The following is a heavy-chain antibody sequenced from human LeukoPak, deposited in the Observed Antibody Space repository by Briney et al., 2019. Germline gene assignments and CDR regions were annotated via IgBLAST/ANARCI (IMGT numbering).Heavy chain of an antibody. V-gene: IGHV5-51*01. J-gene: IGHJ4*02. CDR1: GYTFTNYW. CDR3: VTPSGVLNFDQ. D-gene: IGHD5/OR15-5a*01. CDR2: VHPGDSDT. Sequence: GESLKISCQGSGYTFTNYWIGWVRQMPGKGLEWMGIVHPGDSDTRYSPSFQGQVTISADKSIRTAYLQWSSLKASDAAMYYCVTPSGVLNFDQWGQGTLVTVSS.